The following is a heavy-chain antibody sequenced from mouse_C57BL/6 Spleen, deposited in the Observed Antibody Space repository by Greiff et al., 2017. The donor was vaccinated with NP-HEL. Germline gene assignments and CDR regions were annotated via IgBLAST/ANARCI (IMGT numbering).Heavy chain of an antibody. CDR1: RFTFSDYY. J-gene: IGHJ4*01. V-gene: IGHV5-12*01. CDR3: ARRYYSNTGGYAMDY. CDR2: ISNGGGST. D-gene: IGHD2-5*01. Sequence: DVMLVESGGGLVQPGGSLKLSCAASRFTFSDYYMYWVRQTPEKRLEWVAYISNGGGSTYYPDTVKGRFTISRDNAKNTLYLQMSRLKSEDTAMYYCARRYYSNTGGYAMDYWGQGTSVTVSS.